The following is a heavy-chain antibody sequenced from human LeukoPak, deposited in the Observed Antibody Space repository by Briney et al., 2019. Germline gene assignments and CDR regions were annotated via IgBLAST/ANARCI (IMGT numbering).Heavy chain of an antibody. CDR2: VIGGGSST. D-gene: IGHD6-19*01. V-gene: IGHV3-23*01. J-gene: IGHJ4*02. CDR3: AKRGSGWYLDY. Sequence: WVSGVIGGGSSTYYADSVKGRFIISRDNSENTLYLQMNSLRAEDTAIYYCAKRGSGWYLDYWGQGTLVTVSS.